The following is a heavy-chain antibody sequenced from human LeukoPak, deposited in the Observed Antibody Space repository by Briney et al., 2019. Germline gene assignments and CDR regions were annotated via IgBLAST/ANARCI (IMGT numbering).Heavy chain of an antibody. J-gene: IGHJ4*02. CDR1: GFTFDKYW. CDR3: ARGSDYSNGNIYEDDYEY. D-gene: IGHD2-8*01. CDR2: INQDGRVK. Sequence: GGSLRLSCAASGFTFDKYWMAWVRQAPGKGREWVAQINQDGRVKHYVDSVKGRFTISRDNAKNLVSLQMSSLRAEDTAVYYCARGSDYSNGNIYEDDYEYWGQGTLVTVSS. V-gene: IGHV3-7*01.